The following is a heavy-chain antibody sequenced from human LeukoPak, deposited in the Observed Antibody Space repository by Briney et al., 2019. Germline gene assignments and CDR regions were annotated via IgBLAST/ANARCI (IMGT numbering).Heavy chain of an antibody. CDR2: ISAYNGNT. Sequence: ASVKVSCKASGYTFTNYYMHWVRQAPGQGLEWMGWISAYNGNTNYAQKLQGRVTMTTDTSTSTAYMELRSLRSDDTAVYYCARDPFSGFNYGHDYWGQGTLVTVSS. J-gene: IGHJ4*02. D-gene: IGHD5-18*01. CDR3: ARDPFSGFNYGHDY. CDR1: GYTFTNYY. V-gene: IGHV1-18*04.